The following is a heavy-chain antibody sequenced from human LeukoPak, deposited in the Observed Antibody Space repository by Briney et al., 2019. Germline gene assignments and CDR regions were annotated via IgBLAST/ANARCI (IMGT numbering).Heavy chain of an antibody. CDR3: ARDPYNWNDGDYYYYGMDV. V-gene: IGHV1-69*01. D-gene: IGHD1-1*01. CDR1: GGTFSSYA. J-gene: IGHJ6*02. CDR2: IITIFGTA. Sequence: SVKVSCKASGGTFSSYAISWVRQAPGQGLEWMGGIITIFGTANYAQKFRGRVTITADESTSTAYMELSSLRSEDTAVYYCARDPYNWNDGDYYYYGMDVWGQGTTVTVSS.